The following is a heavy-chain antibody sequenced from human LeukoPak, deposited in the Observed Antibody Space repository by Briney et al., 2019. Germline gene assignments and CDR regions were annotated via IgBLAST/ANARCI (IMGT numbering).Heavy chain of an antibody. CDR2: INHSGST. D-gene: IGHD3-3*01. Sequence: PSETLSLTCAVYGGSFSGYYWSWIRQPPGKGLEWIGEINHSGSTNYNPSLKSRVTISVDTSKNQFSLKLSSVTAADTAVYYCARGGRDTICGVVIIPFDYWGQGTLVTVSS. V-gene: IGHV4-34*01. CDR1: GGSFSGYY. CDR3: ARGGRDTICGVVIIPFDY. J-gene: IGHJ4*02.